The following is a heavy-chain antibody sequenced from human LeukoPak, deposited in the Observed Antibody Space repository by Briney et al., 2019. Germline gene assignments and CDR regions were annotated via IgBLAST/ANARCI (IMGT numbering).Heavy chain of an antibody. Sequence: SETLSPTCTVSGGSFSIGSYYWSWIRQPPGKGLEWIGNIFYSGSTNYNPSLKSRVTISVGTSKNRFSLRLSSVTAADTGVYYCARDDMTLLTWGQGTLVTVSS. CDR2: IFYSGST. J-gene: IGHJ4*02. V-gene: IGHV4-61*01. CDR1: GGSFSIGSYY. CDR3: ARDDMTLLT. D-gene: IGHD1-26*01.